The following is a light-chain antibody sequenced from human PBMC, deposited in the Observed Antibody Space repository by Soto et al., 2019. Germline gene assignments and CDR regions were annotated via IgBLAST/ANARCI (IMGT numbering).Light chain of an antibody. CDR1: SGHSSYI. CDR2: LEGSGSY. CDR3: ETWDSNTRV. Sequence: QPVLTQSSSASASLGSSVKLTCTLSSGHSSYIIAWHQQQPGKAPRYLMKLEGSGSYNKGSGVPDRFSCSSSGADRYLTISNHQFEDEADYYCETWDSNTRVFGGGTKLTVL. J-gene: IGLJ3*02. V-gene: IGLV4-60*02.